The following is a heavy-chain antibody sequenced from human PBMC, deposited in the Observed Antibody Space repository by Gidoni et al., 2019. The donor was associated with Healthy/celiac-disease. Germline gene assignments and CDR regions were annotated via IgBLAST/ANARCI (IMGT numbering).Heavy chain of an antibody. Sequence: EVQLVESGGGLVKPGGSLRLSCAASGFTFSSYSMNWVRQAPGKGLEWVSSISSSSSYIYYADSVKGRFTISRDNAKNSLYLQMNSLRAEDTAVYYCARDLTMVRGPGWFDPWGQGTLVTVSS. CDR1: GFTFSSYS. CDR2: ISSSSSYI. CDR3: ARDLTMVRGPGWFDP. J-gene: IGHJ5*02. V-gene: IGHV3-21*01. D-gene: IGHD3-10*01.